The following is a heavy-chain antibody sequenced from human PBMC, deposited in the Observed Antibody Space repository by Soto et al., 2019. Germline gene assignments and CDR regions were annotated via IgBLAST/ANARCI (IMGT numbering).Heavy chain of an antibody. J-gene: IGHJ4*02. Sequence: SETLSLTCTVSGISVSTGDYYWGWVRQPPGKGLDWIGNIYYSGSTFYNPSLGSRVTISVDTSKNQFSLKLNSVTAADTAVYFCAGFVVPASRNSDFDYWGQGTLVTVSS. V-gene: IGHV4-39*01. CDR2: IYYSGST. CDR1: GISVSTGDYY. D-gene: IGHD2-15*01. CDR3: AGFVVPASRNSDFDY.